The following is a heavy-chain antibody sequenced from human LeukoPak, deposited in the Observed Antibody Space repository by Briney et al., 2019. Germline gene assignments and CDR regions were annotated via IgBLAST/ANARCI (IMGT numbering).Heavy chain of an antibody. CDR1: GYTLTEVA. D-gene: IGHD3-3*02. CDR3: ARALDTLPSYATDY. V-gene: IGHV1-2*02. J-gene: IGHJ4*02. CDR2: INPKSGGT. Sequence: ASVKVSCKVSGYTLTEVAMHWVRQAPGKGLEWMGWINPKSGGTNYAQKFQGRVTMTRDTSISAGYMELSRLTSDDTAVYYCARALDTLPSYATDYWGQGTLVTVSS.